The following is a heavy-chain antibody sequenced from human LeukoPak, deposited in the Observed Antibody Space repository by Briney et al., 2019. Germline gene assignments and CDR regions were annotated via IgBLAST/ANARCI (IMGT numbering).Heavy chain of an antibody. V-gene: IGHV3-30*18. J-gene: IGHJ3*02. Sequence: GGSLRLSCAASGFTFSSYGMHWVRQAPGKGLEWVAVISYDGSNKYCADSVKGRFTISRDNSKNTLYLQMNSLRAEDTAVYYCAKDLRIRAAAGTDAFDIWGQGTMVTVSS. D-gene: IGHD6-13*01. CDR2: ISYDGSNK. CDR3: AKDLRIRAAAGTDAFDI. CDR1: GFTFSSYG.